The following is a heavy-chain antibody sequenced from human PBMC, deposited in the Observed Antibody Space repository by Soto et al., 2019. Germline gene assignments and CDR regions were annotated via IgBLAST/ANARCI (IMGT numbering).Heavy chain of an antibody. CDR3: AKAPFMAPNYDFWSGYDYYFDY. CDR1: GLTFSDYS. J-gene: IGHJ4*02. CDR2: ISSSGNYI. V-gene: IGHV3-21*04. D-gene: IGHD3-3*01. Sequence: GGSLRLSCATSGLTFSDYSMNWVRQAPGKGLEWVSSISSSGNYIYSADSVKGRFTISRDNTKSSLNLQMNSLRAEDTAVYYCAKAPFMAPNYDFWSGYDYYFDYWGQGILVTVSS.